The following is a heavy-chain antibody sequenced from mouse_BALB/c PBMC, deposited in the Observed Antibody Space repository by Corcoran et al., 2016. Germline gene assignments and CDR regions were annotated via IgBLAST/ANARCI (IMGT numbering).Heavy chain of an antibody. V-gene: IGHV1S136*01. Sequence: EVQLQQSGPELVKPGASVKMSYKASGYTFTSYVMHWVKQKPGQGLEWIGYINPYNDGTKYNEKFKGKATLTSDKSSSTAYMELSSLTSEDSAVYYCARGDGNYVGAMDYWGQGTSVTVSS. J-gene: IGHJ4*01. CDR3: ARGDGNYVGAMDY. CDR2: INPYNDGT. D-gene: IGHD2-1*01. CDR1: GYTFTSYV.